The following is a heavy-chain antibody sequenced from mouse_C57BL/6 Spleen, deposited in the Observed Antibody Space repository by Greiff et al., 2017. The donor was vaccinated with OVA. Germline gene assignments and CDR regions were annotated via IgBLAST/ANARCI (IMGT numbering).Heavy chain of an antibody. V-gene: IGHV14-2*01. Sequence: VQLQQSGAELVKPGASVKLSCTASGFNIKDYYMHWVKQRTEQGLEWIGRIDPEDGKTKYAPKFQGKATITADTSSNTAYLQLSSLTSEDTAVYYCAREGGNYYFDYWGQGTTLTVSS. CDR3: AREGGNYYFDY. CDR1: GFNIKDYY. D-gene: IGHD2-1*01. J-gene: IGHJ2*01. CDR2: IDPEDGKT.